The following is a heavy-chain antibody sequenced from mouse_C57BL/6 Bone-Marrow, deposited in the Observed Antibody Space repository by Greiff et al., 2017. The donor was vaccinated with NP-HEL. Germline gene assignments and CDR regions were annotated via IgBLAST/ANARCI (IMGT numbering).Heavy chain of an antibody. Sequence: EVHLVESGGGLVQPGESLKLSCESNEYEFPSHDMSWVRKTPEKRLELVAAINSDGGSTYYPDTMERRFIISRDNTKKTLYLQMSSLRSEDTALYYCARLYYGYDEDYAMDYWGQGTSVTVSS. CDR2: INSDGGST. V-gene: IGHV5-2*01. CDR3: ARLYYGYDEDYAMDY. J-gene: IGHJ4*01. CDR1: EYEFPSHD. D-gene: IGHD2-2*01.